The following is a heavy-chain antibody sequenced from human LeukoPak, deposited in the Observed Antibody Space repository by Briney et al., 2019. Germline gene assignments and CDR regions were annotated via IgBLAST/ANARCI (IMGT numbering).Heavy chain of an antibody. CDR1: GGSISSGSYY. J-gene: IGHJ3*02. Sequence: PSETLSLTCTVSGGSISSGSYYWSWIRQPAGKGLEWIGRIYTSGSTNYNPSLKSRVTISVDTSKNQFSLKLSSVTAADTAVYYCASLRDFLGGNSGLDAFDIWGQGTMVTVSS. CDR3: ASLRDFLGGNSGLDAFDI. D-gene: IGHD4-23*01. V-gene: IGHV4-61*02. CDR2: IYTSGST.